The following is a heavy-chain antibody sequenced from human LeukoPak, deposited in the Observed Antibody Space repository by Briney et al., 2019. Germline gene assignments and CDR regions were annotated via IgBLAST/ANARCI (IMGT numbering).Heavy chain of an antibody. V-gene: IGHV4-30-2*01. CDR3: ARAYYYYGSGSYLVVGWFDP. Sequence: SETLSLTCTVSGVSISSGDYYWSWIRQPPGKGLEWIGYIYHSGSTYYNPSLKSRVTISVDRSKNQFSLKLSSVTAADTAVYYCARAYYYYGSGSYLVVGWFDPWGQGTLVTVSS. J-gene: IGHJ5*02. CDR1: GVSISSGDYY. CDR2: IYHSGST. D-gene: IGHD3-10*01.